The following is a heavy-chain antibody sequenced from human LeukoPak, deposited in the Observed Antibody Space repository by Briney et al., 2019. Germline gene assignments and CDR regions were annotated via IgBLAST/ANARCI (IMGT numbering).Heavy chain of an antibody. CDR1: GGSISSGDYY. Sequence: SQTLSLTCTVSGGSISSGDYYWSWLRQPPGKGLEGIGYIYYSGSTYYNPSLKSRVTISVDTSKNQFSLKLSSVTAADTAVYYCASHSSSWYYFDYWGQGTLVTVSS. J-gene: IGHJ4*02. CDR2: IYYSGST. V-gene: IGHV4-30-4*01. CDR3: ASHSSSWYYFDY. D-gene: IGHD6-13*01.